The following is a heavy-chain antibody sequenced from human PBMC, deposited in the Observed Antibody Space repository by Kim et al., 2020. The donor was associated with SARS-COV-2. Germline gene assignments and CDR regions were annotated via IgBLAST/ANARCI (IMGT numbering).Heavy chain of an antibody. CDR1: GGSISSGGYY. V-gene: IGHV4-31*03. CDR2: IYHSGIT. J-gene: IGHJ4*02. Sequence: SETLSLTCTVSGGSISSGGYYWSWIRQHPGKGLEWIGYIYHSGITHYNPSLKSRITISLDTSKNQFSLKLSSVTAADTAVFYCARVHPSSGYAIDYWGQGTLVTVSS. D-gene: IGHD3-22*01. CDR3: ARVHPSSGYAIDY.